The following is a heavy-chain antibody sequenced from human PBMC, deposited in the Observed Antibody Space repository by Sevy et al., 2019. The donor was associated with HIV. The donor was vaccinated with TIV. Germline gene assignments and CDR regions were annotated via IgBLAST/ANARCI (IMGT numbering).Heavy chain of an antibody. J-gene: IGHJ4*02. Sequence: GGSLRLSCAASGFTFSSYAMHWVRRAPGKGLEWVAVRSYDGSNKDYADSVKGRFTISRDNSKNTLYLQMNSLRAEDTAVYYCAREQGSSWPYYFDYWGQGTLVTVSS. D-gene: IGHD6-6*01. CDR2: RSYDGSNK. CDR1: GFTFSSYA. CDR3: AREQGSSWPYYFDY. V-gene: IGHV3-30-3*01.